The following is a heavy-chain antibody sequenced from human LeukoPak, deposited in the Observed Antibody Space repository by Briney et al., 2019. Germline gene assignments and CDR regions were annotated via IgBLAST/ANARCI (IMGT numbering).Heavy chain of an antibody. CDR1: GAQFSGYY. CDR3: ARGGATETTFFFFYHGMDV. D-gene: IGHD4-11*01. V-gene: IGHV4-34*01. CDR2: INYSGST. J-gene: IGHJ6*02. Sequence: AETLSLTCAVYGAQFSGYYWSWIRQRPGKGLEWIGEINYSGSTNFNPSLKSRVTISVDTSKNQFSLKLTSVTAADTAVYYCARGGATETTFFFFYHGMDVWGQGTTVTVSS.